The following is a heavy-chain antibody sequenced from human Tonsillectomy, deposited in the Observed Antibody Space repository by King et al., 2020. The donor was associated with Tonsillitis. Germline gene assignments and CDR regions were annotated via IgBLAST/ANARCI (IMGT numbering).Heavy chain of an antibody. J-gene: IGHJ3*02. Sequence: QLQESGPGLVKPSQTLSLTCTVSGGSITSGGYYWRWVRQHPGKGLEWIGYIYYSGSTYYNPSLKSRVSISVDTSKNQFSLKLSSVTAADTAVYFCARDGSGWSDNAFDIWGQGTMVTVCS. V-gene: IGHV4-31*03. CDR2: IYYSGST. D-gene: IGHD6-19*01. CDR1: GGSITSGGYY. CDR3: ARDGSGWSDNAFDI.